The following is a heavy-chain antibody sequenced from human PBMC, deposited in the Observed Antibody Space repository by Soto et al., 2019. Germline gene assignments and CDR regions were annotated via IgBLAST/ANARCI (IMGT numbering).Heavy chain of an antibody. CDR2: ISPDGSQK. D-gene: IGHD3-22*01. CDR3: VRDHGYYSFEY. J-gene: IGHJ4*02. V-gene: IGHV3-7*01. Sequence: EVQLVESGGGLVQPGGSLRLSCAASGFTFSNHWMGWVRQAPGKGLEWVADISPDGSQKYYLDSVKGRFTISRDNAQTSLYLEMNGLGAEDTAVYFCVRDHGYYSFEYWGQGTQVTVSS. CDR1: GFTFSNHW.